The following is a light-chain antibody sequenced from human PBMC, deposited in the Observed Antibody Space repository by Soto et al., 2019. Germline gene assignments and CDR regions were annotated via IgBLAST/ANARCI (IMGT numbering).Light chain of an antibody. CDR3: QQYGNPPT. Sequence: EIVLTQSPGTLSLSPGERATLSCRASQSVSSSYLAWYQQKPGQAPRLLIYGASSRATGIPDRFSGSGSGTEFTLTISRLEPEDFALFYCQQYGNPPTFGQGTKLEIK. CDR1: QSVSSSY. J-gene: IGKJ2*01. V-gene: IGKV3-20*01. CDR2: GAS.